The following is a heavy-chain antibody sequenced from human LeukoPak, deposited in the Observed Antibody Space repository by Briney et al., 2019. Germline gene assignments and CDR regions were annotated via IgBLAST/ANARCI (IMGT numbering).Heavy chain of an antibody. Sequence: SETLSLTCTVSGGSISSSSYYWGWIRQPPGKGLEWIGSIYYSGSTYYNPSLKSRVTLSVDTSTNQFSLKLSSVTAADTAVYYCARHRFAYLEPAANYFDYWGQGTLVTVSS. J-gene: IGHJ4*02. V-gene: IGHV4-39*01. CDR2: IYYSGST. CDR1: GGSISSSSYY. CDR3: ARHRFAYLEPAANYFDY. D-gene: IGHD2-2*01.